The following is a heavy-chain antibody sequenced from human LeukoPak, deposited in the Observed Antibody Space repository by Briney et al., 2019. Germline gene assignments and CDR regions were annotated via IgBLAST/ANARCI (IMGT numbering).Heavy chain of an antibody. V-gene: IGHV4-61*02. J-gene: IGHJ3*02. CDR2: IYTSGST. CDR3: AAGSDAFDI. D-gene: IGHD1-26*01. CDR1: GGSISSGSYY. Sequence: SETLSLTCTVSGGSISSGSYYWSRIRQPAGKGLEWIGRIYTSGSTNYNPSLKSRVTMSVDTSKNQFSLKLSSVTAADTAVYYCAAGSDAFDIWGQGTMVTVSS.